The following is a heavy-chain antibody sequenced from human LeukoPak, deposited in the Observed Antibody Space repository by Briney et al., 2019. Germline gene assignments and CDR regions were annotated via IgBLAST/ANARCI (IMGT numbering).Heavy chain of an antibody. D-gene: IGHD5-18*01. J-gene: IGHJ4*02. V-gene: IGHV3-43*01. CDR1: GFTFDDYT. CDR3: AKDHSTGTAMVDY. CDR2: ISWDGGST. Sequence: GGSLRLSCAASGFTFDDYTTHWVRHAPGKGLEWVSLISWDGGSTYYADSVKGRFTISRDNSKNSLYLQMNSLRTEDTALYYCAKDHSTGTAMVDYWGQGTLVTVSS.